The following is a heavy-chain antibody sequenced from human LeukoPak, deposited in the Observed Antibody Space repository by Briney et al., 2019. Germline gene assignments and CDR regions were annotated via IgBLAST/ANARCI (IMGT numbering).Heavy chain of an antibody. CDR2: ITGGGDDT. J-gene: IGHJ4*02. CDR1: GFTFSNYA. D-gene: IGHD3-10*01. V-gene: IGHV3-23*01. Sequence: GGSLRLSCTASGFTFSNYAMSWVRQAPGKGLEWFSAITGGGDDTYHADSVKGRLTISRDNSKNTLYLQMNSLRVEDTAVYYCVKWTSYGMNWGQGTLVTVSS. CDR3: VKWTSYGMN.